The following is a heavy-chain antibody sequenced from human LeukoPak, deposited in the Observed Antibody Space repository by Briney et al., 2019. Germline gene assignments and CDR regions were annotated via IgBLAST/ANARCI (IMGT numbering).Heavy chain of an antibody. CDR3: ARDHAFSYYYYYMDV. CDR2: INQDGSEK. J-gene: IGHJ6*03. D-gene: IGHD3-3*01. Sequence: GGSLRLSCAASEFTFSTYWMTWVRQAPGKGLEWVANINQDGSEKYYVDSVKGRFTISRDNAKNSLYLQMNSLRAEDTAVYYCARDHAFSYYYYYMDVWGKGTTVTVSS. CDR1: EFTFSTYW. V-gene: IGHV3-7*01.